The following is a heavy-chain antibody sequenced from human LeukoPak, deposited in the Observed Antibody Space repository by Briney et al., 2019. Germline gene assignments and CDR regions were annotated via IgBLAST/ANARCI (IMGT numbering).Heavy chain of an antibody. CDR3: AELGITMIGGV. V-gene: IGHV3-11*04. Sequence: LSLTCTVSGGSISSGSYYWSWIRQPAGKGLEWVSYISSSGSTIYYADSVKGRFTISRDNAKNSLYLQMNSLRAEDTAVYYCAELGITMIGGVWGKGTTVTISS. CDR1: GGSISSGSYY. CDR2: ISSSGSTI. D-gene: IGHD3-10*02. J-gene: IGHJ6*04.